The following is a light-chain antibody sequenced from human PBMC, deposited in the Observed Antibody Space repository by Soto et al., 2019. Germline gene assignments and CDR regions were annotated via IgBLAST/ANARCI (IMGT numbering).Light chain of an antibody. CDR1: SSDVGGYDY. J-gene: IGLJ2*01. Sequence: QSVLTQPASVSGSPGQSITISCTGTSSDVGGYDYVSWYQQHPGKAPKLMIYDVSNRPSGVSNRFSGSKSGNMASLTISGLQAEAEADYYCSSYASGSTLKFGGGTKLTVL. CDR3: SSYASGSTLK. CDR2: DVS. V-gene: IGLV2-14*01.